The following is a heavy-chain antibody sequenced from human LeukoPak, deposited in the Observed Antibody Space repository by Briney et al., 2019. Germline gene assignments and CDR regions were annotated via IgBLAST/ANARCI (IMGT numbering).Heavy chain of an antibody. V-gene: IGHV4-59*08. Sequence: PSETLSLTCTVSGGSISSYYWSWIRQPPGKGLEWIGYIYYSGSTNYNPSLKSRVTISVDTSKNQFSLKLSSVTAADTAVYYCARISRGYSYAIDYWGQGTLVTVSS. CDR1: GGSISSYY. J-gene: IGHJ4*02. D-gene: IGHD5-18*01. CDR2: IYYSGST. CDR3: ARISRGYSYAIDY.